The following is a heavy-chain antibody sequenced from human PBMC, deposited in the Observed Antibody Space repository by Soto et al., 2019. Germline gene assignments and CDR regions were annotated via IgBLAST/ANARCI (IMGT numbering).Heavy chain of an antibody. CDR3: ARHRRTTVAKFYFDN. V-gene: IGHV4-59*08. J-gene: IGHJ4*02. Sequence: QVQLQESSPGLVKPSETLSLTCTVSGGSINSYCWSWIRQPPGKALECIAYIFDSGNANYNPSLKSRVTISVDTSKNQFSLKLTSVTAADTAVYYCARHRRTTVAKFYFDNWGQGALVTVSS. CDR2: IFDSGNA. D-gene: IGHD4-4*01. CDR1: GGSINSYC.